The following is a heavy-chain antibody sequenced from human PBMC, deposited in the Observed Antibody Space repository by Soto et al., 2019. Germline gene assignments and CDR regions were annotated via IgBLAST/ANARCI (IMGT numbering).Heavy chain of an antibody. J-gene: IGHJ6*02. CDR3: ARDRNVVPAGRKEDRDYYYYGMDV. Sequence: PSETLSLTCTVSGGSVSSGSYYWSWIRQPPGKGLEWIGYIYYSGSTNYNPSLKSRVTISVDTSKNQFSLKLSSVTAADTAVYYCARDRNVVPAGRKEDRDYYYYGMDVWGQGTTVTVSS. D-gene: IGHD2-2*01. V-gene: IGHV4-61*01. CDR2: IYYSGST. CDR1: GGSVSSGSYY.